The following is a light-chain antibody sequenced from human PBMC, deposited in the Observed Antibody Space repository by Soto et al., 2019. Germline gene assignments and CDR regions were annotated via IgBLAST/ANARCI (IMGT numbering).Light chain of an antibody. CDR1: QSVSSY. CDR2: DAS. J-gene: IGKJ1*01. Sequence: EIVLTQSPATLSLSPGERATLSCRASQSVSSYLAWYQQKPGQAPRLLIYDASNRATGIPARFSGSGSGTDFTLTISSLEPGDFAVYYCQQRSNWPPGRTFGQGTKVEIK. CDR3: QQRSNWPPGRT. V-gene: IGKV3-11*01.